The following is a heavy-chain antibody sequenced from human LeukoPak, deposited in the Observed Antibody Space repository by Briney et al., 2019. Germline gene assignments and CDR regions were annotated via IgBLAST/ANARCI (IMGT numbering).Heavy chain of an antibody. J-gene: IGHJ4*02. CDR2: IYYRGNT. V-gene: IGHV4-39*01. Sequence: SETLSLTCTVSSGSIRSSNSYWGWIRQPPGKGLEYIGTIYYRGNTYYNPSLKSRVTISVDTSKSQFSLKLTSVTAADTAVYYCARHTIVVVPAAINYWGQGTLVTVSS. CDR1: SGSIRSSNSY. CDR3: ARHTIVVVPAAINY. D-gene: IGHD2-2*02.